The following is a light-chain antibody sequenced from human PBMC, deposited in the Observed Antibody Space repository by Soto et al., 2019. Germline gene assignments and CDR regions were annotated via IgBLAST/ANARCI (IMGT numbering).Light chain of an antibody. Sequence: EIVLTQSPGTLSSSPGERATLSCRASQSLSSNFLAWYQQKPGQAPRLLIYDASSRATGIPDRFSGSGSGTDFTLIISRLEPEDFAVYYCQHYGSSPRTFGQGTKVDI. CDR1: QSLSSNF. V-gene: IGKV3-20*01. CDR2: DAS. CDR3: QHYGSSPRT. J-gene: IGKJ1*01.